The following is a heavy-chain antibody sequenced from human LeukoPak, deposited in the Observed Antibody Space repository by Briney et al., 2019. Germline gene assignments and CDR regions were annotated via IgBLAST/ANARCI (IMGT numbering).Heavy chain of an antibody. D-gene: IGHD1-26*01. V-gene: IGHV4-38-2*02. J-gene: IGHJ4*02. Sequence: SETLSLTCTVSGYSITNGYYWGWIRQTPGKGLEWIGSIYHSGNTYYNPPLKSRVTISVETSKNQFSLKLSSVTAADTAVYFCARGRGVARPYYFDFWGQGTLVTVSS. CDR3: ARGRGVARPYYFDF. CDR2: IYHSGNT. CDR1: GYSITNGYY.